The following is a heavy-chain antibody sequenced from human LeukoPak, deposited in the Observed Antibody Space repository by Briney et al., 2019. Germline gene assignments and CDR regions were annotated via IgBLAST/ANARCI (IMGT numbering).Heavy chain of an antibody. CDR3: ARLVNYYGSGSYYKPLGAFDI. Sequence: SETLSLTCAVSGGSISSGSYSWSWIRQPPGKGLEWIGYIYHSGSTYYNPSLKSRVTISVDRSKNQFSLKLSSVTAADTAVYYCARLVNYYGSGSYYKPLGAFDIWGQGTMVTVSS. D-gene: IGHD3-10*01. V-gene: IGHV4-30-2*01. CDR2: IYHSGST. J-gene: IGHJ3*02. CDR1: GGSISSGSYS.